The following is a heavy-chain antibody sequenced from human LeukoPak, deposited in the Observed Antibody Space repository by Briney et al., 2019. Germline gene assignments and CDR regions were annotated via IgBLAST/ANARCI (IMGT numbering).Heavy chain of an antibody. D-gene: IGHD6-19*01. V-gene: IGHV3-23*01. J-gene: IGHJ4*02. CDR3: AKTYSSGWYGY. CDR1: GFTFSSYA. Sequence: GGSLRLSCAASGFTFSSYAMSWVRQAPGKGLEWVSAISGSGGSTYYADSVKGRSTISRDNSKNTLYLQMNSLRAEDTVVYYCAKTYSSGWYGYWGQGTLVTVSS. CDR2: ISGSGGST.